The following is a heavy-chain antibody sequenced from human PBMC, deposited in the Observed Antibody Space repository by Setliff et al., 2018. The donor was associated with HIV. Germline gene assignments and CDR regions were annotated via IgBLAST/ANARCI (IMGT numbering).Heavy chain of an antibody. Sequence: SETLSLTCTVSGGSISGYYWSWIRQPPGKGLEWIGYIYTSADTNYNPSLKSRATISLDTSKNQFSLNLSSVTAADTAVYYCARLRITMIMMLNYFDYWGQGTLVTVSS. CDR3: ARLRITMIMMLNYFDY. V-gene: IGHV4-4*09. CDR2: IYTSADT. J-gene: IGHJ4*02. D-gene: IGHD3-22*01. CDR1: GGSISGYY.